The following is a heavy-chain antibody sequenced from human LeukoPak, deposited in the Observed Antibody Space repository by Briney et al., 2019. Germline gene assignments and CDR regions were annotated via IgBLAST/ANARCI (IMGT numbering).Heavy chain of an antibody. V-gene: IGHV3-30*02. CDR2: IRYDGSIK. J-gene: IGHJ4*02. CDR1: GFTFSNYG. Sequence: GGSLRLSCTTSGFTFSNYGMLWVRQAPGKGLDWVAFIRYDGSIKYYADSVKGRFTISRDNSRTTLYLQMNSLRAEDTAVYYCAKLLYYYDSSQPYWGQGTLVTVSS. CDR3: AKLLYYYDSSQPY. D-gene: IGHD3-22*01.